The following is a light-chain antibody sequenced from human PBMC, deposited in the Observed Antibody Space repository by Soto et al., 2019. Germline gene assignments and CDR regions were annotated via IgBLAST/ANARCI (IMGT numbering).Light chain of an antibody. CDR2: GAS. CDR1: QFVSSTY. J-gene: IGKJ4*01. V-gene: IGKV3-20*01. Sequence: EVVLTQSPGTLSLSPGARATLSCRASQFVSSTYLAWYQQRPGQAPRLLIYGASSRATGIPDRFSGGGSETDFALTICRLESEDSAVYYCQQYGISPFTFGGGTNV. CDR3: QQYGISPFT.